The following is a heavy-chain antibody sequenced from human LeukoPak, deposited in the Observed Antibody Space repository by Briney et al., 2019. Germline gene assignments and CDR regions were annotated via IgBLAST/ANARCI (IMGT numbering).Heavy chain of an antibody. CDR1: GFTFSSYG. V-gene: IGHV3-30*02. D-gene: IGHD3-10*01. CDR2: IRYDGSNK. J-gene: IGHJ6*03. Sequence: GGSLRLPCAASGFTFSSYGMHWVRQAPGKGLEWVAFIRYDGSNKYYADSVKGRFTISRDNSKNTLYLQMNSLRAEDTAVYYCAKVPYYYGSGSYFPYYYYMDVWGKGTTVTISS. CDR3: AKVPYYYGSGSYFPYYYYMDV.